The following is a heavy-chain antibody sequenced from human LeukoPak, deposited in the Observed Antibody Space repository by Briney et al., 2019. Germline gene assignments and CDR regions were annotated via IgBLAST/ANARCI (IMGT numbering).Heavy chain of an antibody. J-gene: IGHJ4*02. CDR3: ARGQEYYYDSSAYSKFDY. V-gene: IGHV3-11*05. D-gene: IGHD3-22*01. Sequence: PGGSLRLSCAASGFTFSDYYMSWIRQAPGKGLEWVSYISSSSSYTNYADSVKGRFTISRDNAKNSLYLQMNSLRAEDTAVYYCARGQEYYYDSSAYSKFDYWGQGTLVTVSS. CDR1: GFTFSDYY. CDR2: ISSSSSYT.